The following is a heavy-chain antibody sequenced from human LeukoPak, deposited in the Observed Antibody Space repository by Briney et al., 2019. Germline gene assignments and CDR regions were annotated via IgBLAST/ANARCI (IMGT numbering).Heavy chain of an antibody. CDR1: GFTFSDYY. V-gene: IGHV3-11*01. CDR3: ARTRTYYYDSSGPSLDY. J-gene: IGHJ4*02. Sequence: GGSLRLSCAASGFTFSDYYMSWIRQAPGKGLEWVSYISSSGSTVYYADSVKGRFTISRDNAKNSLYLQVNSLRAEDTAVYYCARTRTYYYDSSGPSLDYWGQGTLVTVSS. D-gene: IGHD3-22*01. CDR2: ISSSGSTV.